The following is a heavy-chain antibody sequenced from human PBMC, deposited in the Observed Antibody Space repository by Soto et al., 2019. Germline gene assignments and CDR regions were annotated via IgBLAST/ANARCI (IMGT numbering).Heavy chain of an antibody. CDR2: IYYSGST. Sequence: QVQLQESGPGLVKPSETLSLTCTVSGGSISSYYWSWIRQPPGKGLEWIGYIYYSGSTNYNPSLKSLVTISVDTSKNQFSLKLSAVTAADTAVYYCARSGNYYDSSGYYRNYYGMDVWGQGTTVTVSS. CDR1: GGSISSYY. V-gene: IGHV4-59*01. D-gene: IGHD3-22*01. CDR3: ARSGNYYDSSGYYRNYYGMDV. J-gene: IGHJ6*02.